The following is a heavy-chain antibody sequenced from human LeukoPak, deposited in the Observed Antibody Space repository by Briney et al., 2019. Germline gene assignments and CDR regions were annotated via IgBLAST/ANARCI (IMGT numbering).Heavy chain of an antibody. CDR2: ISGSGGST. CDR1: GFTFSSYA. Sequence: GGSLRLSCAAFGFTFSSYAMSWVRQAPGKGLEWVSAISGSGGSTYYADSVKGRFTISRDNSKNTLYLQMNSLRAEDTAVYYCAKHYDIWTDYGMDVWGQGTTVTVSS. CDR3: AKHYDIWTDYGMDV. D-gene: IGHD3-9*01. J-gene: IGHJ6*02. V-gene: IGHV3-23*01.